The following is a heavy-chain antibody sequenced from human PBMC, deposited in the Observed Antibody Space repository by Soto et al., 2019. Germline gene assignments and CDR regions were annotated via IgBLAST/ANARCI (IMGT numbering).Heavy chain of an antibody. J-gene: IGHJ4*02. D-gene: IGHD2-8*01. CDR3: AREAPGYCTNGVCYQGYFDY. CDR1: GFTFTSSA. CDR2: IVVGSGNT. V-gene: IGHV1-58*01. Sequence: SVKVSCKASGFTFTSSAVQWVRQARGQRLEWIGWIVVGSGNTNYAQKFQERVTITRDMSTSTAYMELSSLRSEDTAVYYCAREAPGYCTNGVCYQGYFDYWGQGTLVTVSS.